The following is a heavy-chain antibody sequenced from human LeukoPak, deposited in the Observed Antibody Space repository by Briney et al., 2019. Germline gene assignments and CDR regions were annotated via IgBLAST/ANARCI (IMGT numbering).Heavy chain of an antibody. CDR2: ISPTGSTT. Sequence: GGSLRLSCATSGFSFSGHWMHWARQLPGKGLVWVSRISPTGSTTSYADSVKGRFTVSRDNAKNTLYLQVNNLRAEDTAVYYCARGPSSNWSGLDFWGQGTLLTVSS. CDR3: ARGPSSNWSGLDF. J-gene: IGHJ4*02. V-gene: IGHV3-74*01. D-gene: IGHD6-13*01. CDR1: GFSFSGHW.